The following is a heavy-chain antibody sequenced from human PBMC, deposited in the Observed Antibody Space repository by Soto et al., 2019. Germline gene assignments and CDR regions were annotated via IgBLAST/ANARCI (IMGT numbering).Heavy chain of an antibody. CDR2: INTRGGTT. D-gene: IGHD4-17*01. J-gene: IGHJ4*02. CDR1: GYTLTRFY. CDR3: ARGPDDSDVPRWDY. Sequence: QVQRVQSGAEVRKPGASVRLSCKASGYTLTRFYLHWVRQAPGQGREWMGIINTRGGTTAYAQKFRGRLTVTRDTSTSTVYMELSNLRSEDTAIYYCARGPDDSDVPRWDYWGQGTRVTVSS. V-gene: IGHV1-46*01.